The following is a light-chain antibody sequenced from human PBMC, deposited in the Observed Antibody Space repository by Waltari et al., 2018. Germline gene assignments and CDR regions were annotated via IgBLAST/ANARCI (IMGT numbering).Light chain of an antibody. Sequence: QAVLTQPSSLSASPGASARLTCPLHSGLNVAYRKIYWYQQRPGSPPQFLVRYKSDSDNQQGSGVPSRFSGSKDTSANAGVLLISGLQSADEADYYCMILHNSAVVFGGGTKLTVL. CDR3: MILHNSAVV. CDR2: YKSDSDN. V-gene: IGLV5-45*03. J-gene: IGLJ3*02. CDR1: SGLNVAYRK.